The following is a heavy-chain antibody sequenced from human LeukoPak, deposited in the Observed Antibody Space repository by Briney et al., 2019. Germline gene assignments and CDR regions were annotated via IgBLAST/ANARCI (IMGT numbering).Heavy chain of an antibody. V-gene: IGHV3-23*01. CDR3: AKNVGGCSGGSCYSGFDY. CDR2: INTGGDYT. Sequence: GGSLRLSCAVSGVTFSKYVMSWVRQAPGKGLEWVSGINTGGDYTYYADSVKGRFTISRDNSRNTLYLQMNSLRAEDAALYYCAKNVGGCSGGSCYSGFDYWGQGTLVTVSS. D-gene: IGHD2-15*01. J-gene: IGHJ4*02. CDR1: GVTFSKYV.